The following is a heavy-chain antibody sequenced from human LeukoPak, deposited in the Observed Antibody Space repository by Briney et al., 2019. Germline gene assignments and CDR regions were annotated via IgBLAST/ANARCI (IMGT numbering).Heavy chain of an antibody. D-gene: IGHD6-19*01. Sequence: GGSLRLFCVASGFTFTNHWMNWVRQAPGKGLEWVANVKGDGSDKYYVDSVKGRFTISRDNDKNSLGLQMDSLRAEDTAMYYCARGRLGSGWTPDYWGQGSLVTVSS. CDR1: GFTFTNHW. CDR3: ARGRLGSGWTPDY. CDR2: VKGDGSDK. J-gene: IGHJ4*02. V-gene: IGHV3-7*01.